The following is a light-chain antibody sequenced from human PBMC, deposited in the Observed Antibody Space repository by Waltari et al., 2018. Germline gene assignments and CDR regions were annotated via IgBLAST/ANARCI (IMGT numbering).Light chain of an antibody. CDR1: SSDVGSYNL. J-gene: IGLJ3*02. CDR3: SSYAGSSV. V-gene: IGLV2-23*02. Sequence: QAAMTQPAPGCGSPGQSITISCTGTSSDVGSYNLVSWYQQHPGNAPNLMIYEVSKRPSWVSNRFSGSKSGNTASLPLSGLQAEDEADSYCSSYAGSSVFGGGTKLTVL. CDR2: EVS.